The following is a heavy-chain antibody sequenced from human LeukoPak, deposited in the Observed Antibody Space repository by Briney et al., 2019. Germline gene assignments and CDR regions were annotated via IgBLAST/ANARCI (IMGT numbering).Heavy chain of an antibody. V-gene: IGHV4-61*02. CDR2: IYSSGST. Sequence: YPSETLSLTCTVSGGSISNGTSYWTWIRQPAGKSLEWLGRIYSSGSTNYNPSLKSRVTISADTSKNQFSLTLTSVTAADTAVYYCARGAAAAFDYWGQGTLVTVSS. CDR1: GGSISNGTSY. J-gene: IGHJ4*02. D-gene: IGHD6-13*01. CDR3: ARGAAAAFDY.